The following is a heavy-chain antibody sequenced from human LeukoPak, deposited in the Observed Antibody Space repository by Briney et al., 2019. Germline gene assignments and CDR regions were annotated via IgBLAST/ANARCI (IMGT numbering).Heavy chain of an antibody. Sequence: GRSLRLSCEASGFXFSSYGMHWVRQAPGKGLEWVAVISYDGINKYYADSVKGRFTISRDNSKSTLYLQMNSLRAEDTAIYYCARKSGSYFDYWGQGTLVTVSS. V-gene: IGHV3-30*03. CDR2: ISYDGINK. CDR1: GFXFSSYG. J-gene: IGHJ4*02. CDR3: ARKSGSYFDY. D-gene: IGHD1-26*01.